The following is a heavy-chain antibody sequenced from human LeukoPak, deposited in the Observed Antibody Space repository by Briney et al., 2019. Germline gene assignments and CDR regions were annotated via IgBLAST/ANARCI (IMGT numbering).Heavy chain of an antibody. J-gene: IGHJ4*02. CDR1: GYTFTGYY. D-gene: IGHD5-24*01. Sequence: GASVKVSCKASGYTFTGYYMHWVRQAPGQGLEWMGWINSKSGGTNYAQKFQGRVTMTTDTSTSTAYMELRSLRSDDTAVYYCARDRDGYNLWGQGTLVTVSS. CDR2: INSKSGGT. V-gene: IGHV1-2*02. CDR3: ARDRDGYNL.